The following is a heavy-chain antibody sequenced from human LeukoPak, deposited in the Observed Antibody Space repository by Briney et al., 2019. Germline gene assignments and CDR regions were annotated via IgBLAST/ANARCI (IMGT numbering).Heavy chain of an antibody. CDR1: GFPVSSNY. CDR3: ARVTFNYFGSGDAFDI. CDR2: IYSDGST. Sequence: GGSLRLSCAASGFPVSSNYMSWVRQALGKGLEWVSIIYSDGSTYYADSVKGRFTISRDNSKNTLYLQMNSLRAEDTAVYYCARVTFNYFGSGDAFDIWGQGTMVTVSS. V-gene: IGHV3-66*01. D-gene: IGHD3-10*01. J-gene: IGHJ3*02.